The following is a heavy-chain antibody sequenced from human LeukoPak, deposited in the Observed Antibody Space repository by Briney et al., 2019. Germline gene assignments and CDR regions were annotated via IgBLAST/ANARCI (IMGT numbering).Heavy chain of an antibody. CDR3: ATPGRGAYCTSSSCYAAFEY. D-gene: IGHD2-2*01. J-gene: IGHJ4*02. CDR1: GYTYTSYW. V-gene: IGHV5-51*01. Sequence: GESLKISCKSSGYTYTSYWIGWVRQMPGKGLEWMGIIYPGDSDTRYSPSFQGQVTISADTSINTAYLQWSSLKASDTAIYYCATPGRGAYCTSSSCYAAFEYWGQGALVTVSS. CDR2: IYPGDSDT.